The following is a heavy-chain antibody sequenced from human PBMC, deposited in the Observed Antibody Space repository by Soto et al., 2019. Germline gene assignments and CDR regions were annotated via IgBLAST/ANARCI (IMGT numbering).Heavy chain of an antibody. Sequence: SETLSLTCAVYGGSFSGYYWSWIRQPPGKGLEWNGEINHSGSTNYNPSLKSRVTISVDTSKNQFSLKLSSVTAADTAVYYCARVARRGGYNYYNYWGQGTLVTVSS. J-gene: IGHJ4*02. CDR1: GGSFSGYY. CDR2: INHSGST. D-gene: IGHD5-12*01. V-gene: IGHV4-34*01. CDR3: ARVARRGGYNYYNY.